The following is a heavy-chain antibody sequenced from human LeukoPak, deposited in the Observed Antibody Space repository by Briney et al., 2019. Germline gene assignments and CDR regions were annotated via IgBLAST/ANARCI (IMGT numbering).Heavy chain of an antibody. CDR1: GYSFTSYW. V-gene: IGHV5-51*01. J-gene: IGHJ3*02. CDR2: IYPGDSDT. D-gene: IGHD2-15*01. CDR3: ARPDCSGGSCYSNDAFDI. Sequence: SGESLKISCKGSGYSFTSYWIGWVRQMPGKGLEWMGIIYPGDSDTRYSPSFQGQVTISADKSISTAYLQWSSLKASDTAMYYCARPDCSGGSCYSNDAFDIWGQGTMVTVSS.